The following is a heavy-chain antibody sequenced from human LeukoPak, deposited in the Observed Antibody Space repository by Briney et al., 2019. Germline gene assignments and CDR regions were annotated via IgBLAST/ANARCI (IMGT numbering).Heavy chain of an antibody. J-gene: IGHJ3*02. Sequence: GRSLRLSCAASGFTFDDYAIHWVRQAPGKGLEWVSGIRWNSGSIGYADSVKGRFTISRDNAKNSLYLQMNSLRAEDTALYYCAKDIGYYDILTGYSEAFDIWGQGTTVTVSS. CDR1: GFTFDDYA. CDR3: AKDIGYYDILTGYSEAFDI. CDR2: IRWNSGSI. V-gene: IGHV3-9*01. D-gene: IGHD3-9*01.